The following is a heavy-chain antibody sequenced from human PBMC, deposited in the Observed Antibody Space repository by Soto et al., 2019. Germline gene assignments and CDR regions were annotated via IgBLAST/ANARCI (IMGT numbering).Heavy chain of an antibody. CDR1: GYTFTGYY. CDR2: INPNSGGT. V-gene: IGHV1-2*04. D-gene: IGHD2-8*01. CDR3: ARGIVLMVYGIELPGYYFDY. Sequence: ASVKVSCKASGYTFTGYYMHWVRQAPGQGLEWMGWINPNSGGTNYAQKFQGWVTMTRDTSISTAYMELSRLRSDDTAVYYCARGIVLMVYGIELPGYYFDYWGQGTLVSVSS. J-gene: IGHJ4*02.